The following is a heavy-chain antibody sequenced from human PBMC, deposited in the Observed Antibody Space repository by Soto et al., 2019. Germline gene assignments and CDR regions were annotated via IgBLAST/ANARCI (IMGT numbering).Heavy chain of an antibody. Sequence: SETLSLTCTVSGGSISSYYWSWIRQPPGKGLEWIGYIYYSGSTNYNPSLKSRVTISVDTSKNQFSLKLSSVTAADTAVYYCARQYYDFWSSTTGPFDYWGQGTLVTVSS. CDR2: IYYSGST. D-gene: IGHD3-3*01. CDR3: ARQYYDFWSSTTGPFDY. V-gene: IGHV4-59*08. CDR1: GGSISSYY. J-gene: IGHJ4*02.